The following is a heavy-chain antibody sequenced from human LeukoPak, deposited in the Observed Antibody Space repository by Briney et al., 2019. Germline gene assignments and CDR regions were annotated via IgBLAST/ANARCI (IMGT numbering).Heavy chain of an antibody. J-gene: IGHJ5*02. CDR2: ISGSGGST. Sequence: TGGSLRLSCAASGFTFSSYGMSWVRQAPGKGLEWVSAISGSGGSTYYADSVKGRFTISRDNSKNTLYLQLNSLRADDTALYFCAKAGPHRYGDWFDPWGQGTLVTVSS. D-gene: IGHD4/OR15-4a*01. CDR3: AKAGPHRYGDWFDP. CDR1: GFTFSSYG. V-gene: IGHV3-23*01.